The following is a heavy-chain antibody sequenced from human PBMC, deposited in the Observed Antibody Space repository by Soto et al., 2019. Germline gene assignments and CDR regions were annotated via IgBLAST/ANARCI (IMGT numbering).Heavy chain of an antibody. CDR3: AKMGISTTSSFDN. V-gene: IGHV3-53*01. CDR2: LYDVDGS. D-gene: IGHD1-26*01. Sequence: GGSLRLSCAASGLTVSGKKYVAWVRQAPGKGLEWVSALYDVDGSFYADSVKGRFTVSRDNSLNVLFLHMNKLRVEDTAVYYCAKMGISTTSSFDNWGQGILVTVSS. CDR1: GLTVSGKKY. J-gene: IGHJ4*02.